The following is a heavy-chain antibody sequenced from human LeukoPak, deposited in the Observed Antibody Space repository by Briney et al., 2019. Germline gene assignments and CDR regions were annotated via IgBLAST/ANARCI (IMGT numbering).Heavy chain of an antibody. V-gene: IGHV1-69*13. J-gene: IGHJ6*04. D-gene: IGHD6-13*01. CDR2: IIPIFGTA. CDR3: ARGPYSSSWYGNYYYGMDV. CDR1: GGTFSSYA. Sequence: ASVKVSCKASGGTFSSYAISWVRQAPGQGLVWMGGIIPIFGTANYAQKFQGRVTITADESTSTAYMELSSLRSEDTAVYYCARGPYSSSWYGNYYYGMDVWGKGTTVTVSS.